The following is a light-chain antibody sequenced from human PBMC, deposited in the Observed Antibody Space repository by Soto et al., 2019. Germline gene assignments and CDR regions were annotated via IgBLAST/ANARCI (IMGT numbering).Light chain of an antibody. CDR2: LNSDGSH. Sequence: QSVLTQSPSAPASLGASVKLTCTLSSGHSNYAIAWHQQQSEKGPRYLMKLNSDGSHSKGDGIPDRYSGSSSGAERYLTISRLQSEDEADYYCQTWGSGIVVFGGGTKLTVL. CDR3: QTWGSGIVV. V-gene: IGLV4-69*01. CDR1: SGHSNYA. J-gene: IGLJ2*01.